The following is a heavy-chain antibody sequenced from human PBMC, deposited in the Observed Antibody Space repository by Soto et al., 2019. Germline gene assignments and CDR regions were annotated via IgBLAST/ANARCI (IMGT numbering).Heavy chain of an antibody. CDR3: AGGDYYHSSGYYFYYYTMDV. CDR2: VYYGGST. CDR1: GGSISSGDCY. V-gene: IGHV4-39*01. J-gene: IGHJ6*02. D-gene: IGHD3-22*01. Sequence: SETLSLTCTVSGGSISSGDCYWGWIRQPPGKGLEWIGNVYYGGSTYYNPSLKSRVTISVETSKSQFSLKLSSVTAADTAVYYCAGGDYYHSSGYYFYYYTMDVWGQGTTVTVSS.